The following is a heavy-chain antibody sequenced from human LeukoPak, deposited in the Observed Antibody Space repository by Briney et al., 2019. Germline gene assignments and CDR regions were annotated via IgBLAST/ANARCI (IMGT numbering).Heavy chain of an antibody. CDR3: ARDGRFTMVRGVITGPFDY. V-gene: IGHV1-3*01. Sequence: ASVKVSCKASGYTFTSYAMHWVRQAPGQRLEWMGWINAGNGNTKYSQKFQGRVTITRDTSASTAYMELSSLRAEDTAVYYCARDGRFTMVRGVITGPFDYWGQGTLVTVSS. D-gene: IGHD3-10*01. J-gene: IGHJ4*02. CDR2: INAGNGNT. CDR1: GYTFTSYA.